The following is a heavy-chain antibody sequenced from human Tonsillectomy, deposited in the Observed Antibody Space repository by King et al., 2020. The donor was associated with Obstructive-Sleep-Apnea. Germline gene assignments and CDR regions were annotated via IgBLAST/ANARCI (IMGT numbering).Heavy chain of an antibody. CDR2: IGTAGDT. Sequence: VQLVESGGGWVQPGGSLRLSCAASGFTFSSYDMHWVRQATGKGLEWVSAIGTAGDTYYPGAVKGRFTISRENAKNSLYLQMNSLRAGDTAVYYCARGGYSHGDWFDPWGQGTLVTVSS. J-gene: IGHJ5*02. CDR3: ARGGYSHGDWFDP. V-gene: IGHV3-13*04. D-gene: IGHD5-18*01. CDR1: GFTFSSYD.